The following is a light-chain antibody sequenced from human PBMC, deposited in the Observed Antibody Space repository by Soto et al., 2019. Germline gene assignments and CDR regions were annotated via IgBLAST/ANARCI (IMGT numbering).Light chain of an antibody. V-gene: IGKV1D-8*01. J-gene: IGKJ1*01. CDR1: QSISSY. Sequence: VIQMTPNRSSLSASVRDRFTMTCRASQSISSYLAWYQQKPGKAPELLIYAASTLQSGVPSRFSGSGSGTDFTLTISCLQSEDFATYYCQQYYSFPPTFGQGTKVDIK. CDR3: QQYYSFPPT. CDR2: AAS.